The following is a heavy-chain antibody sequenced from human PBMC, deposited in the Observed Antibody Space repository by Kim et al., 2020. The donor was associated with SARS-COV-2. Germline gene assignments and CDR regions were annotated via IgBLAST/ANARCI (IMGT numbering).Heavy chain of an antibody. J-gene: IGHJ4*02. D-gene: IGHD1-1*01. CDR1: GGSINTDY. CDR3: AGGVSGSVEAY. Sequence: SETLSLICTVSGGSINTDYWSWIRQPAGKGLEWIGRIYGDGGTTYNASLTSRVTMSIDTSKKQFSLRLTSVTAADTAVYYCAGGVSGSVEAYWGQGTLVT. CDR2: IYGDGGT. V-gene: IGHV4-4*07.